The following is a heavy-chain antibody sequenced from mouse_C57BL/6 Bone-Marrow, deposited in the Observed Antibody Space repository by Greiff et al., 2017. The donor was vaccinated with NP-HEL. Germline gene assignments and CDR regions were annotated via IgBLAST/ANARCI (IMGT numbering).Heavy chain of an antibody. CDR3: ARHGNYEYYYAMDY. CDR1: GFTFSDYY. D-gene: IGHD2-1*01. Sequence: EVQLQESGGGLVQPGGSLKLSCAASGFTFSDYYMYWVRQTPEKRLEWVAYISNGGGSTYYPDTVKGRFTISRDNAKNTLYLQMSRLKSEDTAMYYCARHGNYEYYYAMDYWGQGTSVTVSS. CDR2: ISNGGGST. J-gene: IGHJ4*01. V-gene: IGHV5-12*01.